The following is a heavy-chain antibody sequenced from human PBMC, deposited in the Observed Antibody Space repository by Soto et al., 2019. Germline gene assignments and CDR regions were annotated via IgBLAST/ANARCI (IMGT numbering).Heavy chain of an antibody. CDR2: ISSSSSYT. CDR1: GFTFSDYY. Sequence: GGSLRLSCAASGFTFSDYYMSWIRQAPGKGLEWVSYISSSSSYTNYADSVKGRFTISRDNAKKSLYLQMNSLRAEDTAVYYCARISVVINGVDYWCQGTLVTVSS. D-gene: IGHD3-22*01. V-gene: IGHV3-11*06. CDR3: ARISVVINGVDY. J-gene: IGHJ4*02.